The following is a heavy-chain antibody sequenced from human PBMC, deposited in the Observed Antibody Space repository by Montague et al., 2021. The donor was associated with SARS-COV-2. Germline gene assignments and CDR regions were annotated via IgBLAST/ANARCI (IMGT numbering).Heavy chain of an antibody. Sequence: SETLSLTCSVSSGSIISSGYYWGWIRQPPGKELEWIGNIYYSGTTYYNPSLQSRGTISVDTSKNHLSLSLSSVTAADKAVYFCARGMIRGVTTPFDYWGQGRQGNVSS. V-gene: IGHV4-39*02. J-gene: IGHJ4*02. CDR3: ARGMIRGVTTPFDY. CDR1: SGSIISSGYY. D-gene: IGHD3-10*01. CDR2: IYYSGTT.